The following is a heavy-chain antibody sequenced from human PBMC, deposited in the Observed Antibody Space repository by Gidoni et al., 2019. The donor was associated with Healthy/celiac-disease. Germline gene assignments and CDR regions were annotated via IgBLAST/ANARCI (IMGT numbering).Heavy chain of an antibody. D-gene: IGHD1-26*01. CDR3: AREKYSGSYYSPYFDY. CDR1: GYTFTGYY. CDR2: INPNSGGT. V-gene: IGHV1-2*02. Sequence: QVQLVQSGAEVKKPGASVKVPCKAPGYTFTGYYMHWVRQAPGHGLGWMGWINPNSGGTNYAQKFQGRVTMTRDTSISTAYMELSRLRSDDTAVYYCAREKYSGSYYSPYFDYWGQGTLVTVSS. J-gene: IGHJ4*02.